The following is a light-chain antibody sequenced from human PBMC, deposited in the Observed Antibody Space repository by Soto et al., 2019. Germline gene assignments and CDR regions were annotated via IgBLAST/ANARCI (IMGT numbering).Light chain of an antibody. V-gene: IGKV3-15*01. J-gene: IGKJ5*01. CDR1: QSVSSN. Sequence: EIGMTESPATLDVCSGERANLSIRASQSVSSNLAWYQQKPGQAPRLLIYGASTRATGIPARFSGSGSGTEFTLTISGLQSEDLAVYYCQKHNNWPPITFGQGTRLEIK. CDR2: GAS. CDR3: QKHNNWPPIT.